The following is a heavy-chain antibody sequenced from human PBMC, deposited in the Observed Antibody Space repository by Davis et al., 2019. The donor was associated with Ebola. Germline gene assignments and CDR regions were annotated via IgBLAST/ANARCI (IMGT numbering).Heavy chain of an antibody. CDR2: ISSSGSPTT. D-gene: IGHD2-2*02. CDR1: GFTVSSNY. CDR3: AKVGGAAINGMDV. V-gene: IGHV3-48*02. J-gene: IGHJ6*02. Sequence: PGGSLRLSCATSGFTVSSNYMNWVRQAPGRGLEWVSYISSSGSPTTYYAYLDSVKGRFTISRDNAKNSLYLQMNSLRDEDTAVYYCAKVGGAAINGMDVWGQGTTVTVSS.